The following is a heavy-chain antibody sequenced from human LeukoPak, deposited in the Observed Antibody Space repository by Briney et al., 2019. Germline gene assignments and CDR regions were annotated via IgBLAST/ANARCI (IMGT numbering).Heavy chain of an antibody. V-gene: IGHV3-33*06. CDR2: IWYDGSNK. J-gene: IGHJ4*02. CDR3: AKDFYDSSGYYPSTPFDY. Sequence: GGSLRLSCAASGFTFSSYGMHGLRQARGKGLEGVAVIWYDGSNKYYADSVKGRFTISRDNSKNTLYLQMNSLRAEDTAVYYCAKDFYDSSGYYPSTPFDYWGQGTLVTVSS. CDR1: GFTFSSYG. D-gene: IGHD3-22*01.